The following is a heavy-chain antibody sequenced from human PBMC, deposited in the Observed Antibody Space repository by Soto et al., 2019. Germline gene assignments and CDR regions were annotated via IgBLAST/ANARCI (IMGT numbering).Heavy chain of an antibody. V-gene: IGHV3-21*01. Sequence: PGGSLRLSCAASGFTFSSYSMNWVRQAPGKGLEWVSSISSSSSYIYYADSVKGRFTISRDNAKNSLYLQMNSLRAEDTAVYYCARGPKYYDFWSGYKNGFDPWGQGTLVTVSS. J-gene: IGHJ5*02. CDR2: ISSSSSYI. D-gene: IGHD3-3*01. CDR3: ARGPKYYDFWSGYKNGFDP. CDR1: GFTFSSYS.